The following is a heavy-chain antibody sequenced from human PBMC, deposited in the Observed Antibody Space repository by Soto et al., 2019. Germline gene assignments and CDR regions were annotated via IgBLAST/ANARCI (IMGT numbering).Heavy chain of an antibody. V-gene: IGHV4-31*02. CDR2: IYDSGST. J-gene: IGHJ2*01. CDR3: FQAEDGIRDVRSVSAFLLNRSSDL. D-gene: IGHD3-10*02. Sequence: PGQGLEYIGYIYDSGSTYYNPSLNSRVTISVDTSKNQLSLKLSSVPAADTAVYFFFQAEDGIRDVRSVSAFLLNRSSDL.